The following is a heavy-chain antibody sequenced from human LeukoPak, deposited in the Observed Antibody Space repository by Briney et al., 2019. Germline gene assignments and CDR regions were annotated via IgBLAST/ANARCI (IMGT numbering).Heavy chain of an antibody. V-gene: IGHV1-24*01. CDR3: ARKPGIAVAIDAFDI. D-gene: IGHD6-19*01. CDR2: FDPEDGET. Sequence: ASVKVSCKVSGYTLTELSMHWVRQAPGKGLEWMGGFDPEDGETIYAQKFQGRVTMTEDTSTDTAYMELSSLRSEDTAVYYCARKPGIAVAIDAFDIWGQGTMVTVSS. CDR1: GYTLTELS. J-gene: IGHJ3*02.